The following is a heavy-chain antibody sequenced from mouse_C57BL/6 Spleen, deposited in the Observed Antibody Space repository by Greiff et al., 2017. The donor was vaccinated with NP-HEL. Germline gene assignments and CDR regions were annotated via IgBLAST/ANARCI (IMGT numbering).Heavy chain of an antibody. CDR1: GYAFTNYL. CDR3: ARGGAITTVVAKAMDY. Sequence: VQLQQSGAELVRPGTSVKVSCKASGYAFTNYLIEWVKQRPGQGLEWIGVINPGSGGTNYNEKFKGKATLTADKSSSTAYMQLSSPTSEDSAVYFGARGGAITTVVAKAMDYWGQGTSVTVSS. V-gene: IGHV1-54*01. D-gene: IGHD1-1*01. J-gene: IGHJ4*01. CDR2: INPGSGGT.